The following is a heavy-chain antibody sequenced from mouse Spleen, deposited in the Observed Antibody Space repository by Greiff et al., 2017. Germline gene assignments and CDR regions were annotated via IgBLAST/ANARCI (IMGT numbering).Heavy chain of an antibody. D-gene: IGHD2-2*01. CDR1: VFTFSSYA. J-gene: IGHJ2*01. Sequence: EVMLVESGGGLVKPGGSLKLSCAASVFTFSSYAMSWVRQTPEKRLEWVATISDGGSYTYYPDNVKGRFTISRDNAKNNLYLQMSHLKSEDTAMYYCARDRGYSGVDYWGQGTTLTVSS. CDR3: ARDRGYSGVDY. V-gene: IGHV5-4*01. CDR2: ISDGGSYT.